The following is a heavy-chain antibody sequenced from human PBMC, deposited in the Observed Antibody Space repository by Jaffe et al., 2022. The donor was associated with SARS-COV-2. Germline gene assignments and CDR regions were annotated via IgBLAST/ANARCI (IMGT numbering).Heavy chain of an antibody. CDR2: IYTSGST. V-gene: IGHV4-61*02. CDR1: GGSISSGSYY. J-gene: IGHJ5*02. CDR3: ARERITMIQGWFDP. D-gene: IGHD3-22*01. Sequence: QVQLQESGPGLVKPSQTLSLTCTVSGGSISSGSYYWSWIRQPAGKGLEWIGRIYTSGSTNYNPSLKSRVTISVDTSKNQFSLKLSSVTAADTAVYYCARERITMIQGWFDPWGQGTLVTVSS.